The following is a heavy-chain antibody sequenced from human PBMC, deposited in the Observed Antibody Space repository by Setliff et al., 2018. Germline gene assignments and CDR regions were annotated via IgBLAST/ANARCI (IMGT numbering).Heavy chain of an antibody. J-gene: IGHJ5*02. Sequence: PSETLSLTCTVSGGSISSYYWSWIRQPPGKGLEWIGYIYTRGSTNYNPSLKSRVTISVDTSKNQFSLKVNSVTAADTAVYFCARVLVLGYNWFDPWGQGTLVTVSS. V-gene: IGHV4-4*09. CDR1: GGSISSYY. CDR3: ARVLVLGYNWFDP. CDR2: IYTRGST. D-gene: IGHD3-10*01.